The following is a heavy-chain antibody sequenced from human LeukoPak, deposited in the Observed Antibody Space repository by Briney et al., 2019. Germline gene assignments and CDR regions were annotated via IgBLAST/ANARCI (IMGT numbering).Heavy chain of an antibody. CDR1: GSSLSELS. CDR3: AAGRPYSLLDY. D-gene: IGHD5-18*01. V-gene: IGHV1-24*01. CDR2: FDVIDSET. J-gene: IGHJ4*02. Sequence: ASVKVSCTVSGSSLSELSLYWVRQAPGKGLEWMGGFDVIDSETFYAQRFQGRVTMTEDSSTDTAYMELRSLTSDDTALYYCAAGRPYSLLDYWGQGTLVTVSS.